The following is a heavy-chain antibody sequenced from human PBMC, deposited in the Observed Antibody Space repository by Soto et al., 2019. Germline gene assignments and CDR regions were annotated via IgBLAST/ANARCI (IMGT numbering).Heavy chain of an antibody. D-gene: IGHD5-12*01. CDR2: ISAYNGNT. CDR3: ARGETVSTIWYFDY. V-gene: IGHV1-18*01. CDR1: GYTFTSYG. J-gene: IGHJ4*02. Sequence: QVQLVQSGAEVKKPGASVKVSCKSSGYTFTSYGITWVRQAPGQGLEWMGWISAYNGNTNYAQKLQGRDTMTTDTSSSSGYMELRNLRTADTAVEYCARGETVSTIWYFDYWGQGTLFTVSS.